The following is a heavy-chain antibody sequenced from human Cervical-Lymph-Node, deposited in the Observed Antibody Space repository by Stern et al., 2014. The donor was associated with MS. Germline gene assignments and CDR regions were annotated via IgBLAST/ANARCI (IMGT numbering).Heavy chain of an antibody. CDR3: ARHQGGIAAN. V-gene: IGHV1-69*01. CDR2: IRPLFGTT. J-gene: IGHJ4*02. CDR1: GGTFSTFD. D-gene: IGHD6-13*01. Sequence: QVQLVQSGAEVKKPGSSMKVSCKASGGTFSTFDIIWVRQAPGQGLELLGGIRPLFGTTNYVQKFQGRVTMTADESTSTAYMELNSLRSEDTAVYYCARHQGGIAANWGQGTLVTVSS.